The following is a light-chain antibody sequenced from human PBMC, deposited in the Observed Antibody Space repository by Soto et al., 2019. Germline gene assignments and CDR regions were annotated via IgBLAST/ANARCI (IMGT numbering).Light chain of an antibody. CDR3: CSFAHRSTLV. CDR2: ESS. V-gene: IGLV2-23*01. Sequence: QSALTQPASVSGSPGQSITISCTGTSGDVGTYNLVSWYQHHPGKAPQLMIYESSKRPSGVSNRFSGSRSGNTASLTISALQAEDEADYYCCSFAHRSTLVFGGGTKLTVL. CDR1: SGDVGTYNL. J-gene: IGLJ3*02.